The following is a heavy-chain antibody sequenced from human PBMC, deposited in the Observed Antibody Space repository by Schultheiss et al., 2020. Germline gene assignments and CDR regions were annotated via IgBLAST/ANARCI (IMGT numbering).Heavy chain of an antibody. CDR2: ITSSSSYI. CDR1: GFTFSSYS. V-gene: IGHV3-21*01. D-gene: IGHD1-26*01. CDR3: ARDYGGGSYFTWGLDV. J-gene: IGHJ6*02. Sequence: GESLKISCAASGFTFSSYSMNWVRQAPGKGLEWVSSITSSSSYIYYADSVKGRFTISRDNAKNSLYLQMNSLRAEDMALYYCARDYGGGSYFTWGLDVWGQGTTVTVSS.